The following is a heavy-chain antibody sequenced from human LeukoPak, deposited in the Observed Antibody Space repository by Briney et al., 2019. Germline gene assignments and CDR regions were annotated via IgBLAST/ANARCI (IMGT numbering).Heavy chain of an antibody. D-gene: IGHD3-10*01. V-gene: IGHV3-7*01. CDR1: GFSFSSYW. CDR3: ARLSAYYYGSYFYYYMDV. J-gene: IGHJ6*03. Sequence: GGSLRLSCAASGFSFSSYWMSWVRQAPGKGPEWVANIKQDGSEKYSVDSVKGRFTISRDNAKNSVFLQMSSLRAEDTALYYCARLSAYYYGSYFYYYMDVWGRGTTVTVSS. CDR2: IKQDGSEK.